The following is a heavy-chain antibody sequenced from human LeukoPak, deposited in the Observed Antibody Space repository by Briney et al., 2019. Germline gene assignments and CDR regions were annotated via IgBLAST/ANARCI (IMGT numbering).Heavy chain of an antibody. CDR1: GGSFSGYY. CDR2: INHSGST. Sequence: PSETLSLTCAVYGGSFSGYYWSWIRQPPGKGLEWIGEINHSGSTNYNPSLKSRVTISVDTSKNQFSLKLSSVTAADTAVYYCARTAGWFGELDIDYWGPGTLVTVSS. CDR3: ARTAGWFGELDIDY. V-gene: IGHV4-34*01. J-gene: IGHJ4*02. D-gene: IGHD3-10*01.